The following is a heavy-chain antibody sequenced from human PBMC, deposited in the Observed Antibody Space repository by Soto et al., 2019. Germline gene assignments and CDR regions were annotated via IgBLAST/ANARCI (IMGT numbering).Heavy chain of an antibody. CDR1: GGSFRGYY. D-gene: IGHD3-10*01. V-gene: IGHV4-34*01. CDR2: INHSGRT. Sequence: QVQLQQWGAGLLKPSETLSLTCAVYGGSFRGYYWSGIRQPPGKGLEWIGEINHSGRTNYNPSLKSRVTISVDTSKNQFSLKLRSVTAADTAVYYCARVDTMVRGLTLPCNWFDPWGQGTLVTVSS. CDR3: ARVDTMVRGLTLPCNWFDP. J-gene: IGHJ5*02.